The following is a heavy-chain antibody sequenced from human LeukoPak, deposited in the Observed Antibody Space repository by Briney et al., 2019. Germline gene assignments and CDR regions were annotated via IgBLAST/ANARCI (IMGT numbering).Heavy chain of an antibody. J-gene: IGHJ2*01. D-gene: IGHD1-1*01. V-gene: IGHV4-34*01. Sequence: GSLRLSCAASGFTFSSYSMNWVRQPPGKGLEWIGEINHSGSTNYNPSLKSRVTISVDTSKNQFSLKLSSVTAADTAVYYCARVPSPTKESRYFDLWGRGTLVTVSS. CDR2: INHSGST. CDR3: ARVPSPTKESRYFDL. CDR1: GFTFSSYS.